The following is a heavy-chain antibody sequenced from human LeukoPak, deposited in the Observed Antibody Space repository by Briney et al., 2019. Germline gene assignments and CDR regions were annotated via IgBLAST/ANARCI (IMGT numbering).Heavy chain of an antibody. J-gene: IGHJ4*02. CDR2: IYSGGST. CDR3: AKSGYNRFDY. CDR1: EFSVGSNY. D-gene: IGHD5-24*01. V-gene: IGHV3-66*01. Sequence: GGSLRLSCAASEFSVGSNYMTWVRQAPGKGLEWVSLIYSGGSTYYADSVKGRFTISRDNSKNTLYLQMNSLRAEDTAVYCCAKSGYNRFDYWGQGTLVTVSS.